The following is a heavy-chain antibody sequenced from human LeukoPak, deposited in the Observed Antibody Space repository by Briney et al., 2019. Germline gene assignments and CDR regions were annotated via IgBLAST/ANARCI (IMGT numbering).Heavy chain of an antibody. CDR1: GFTFSSYS. CDR2: ISSSSSYI. D-gene: IGHD2-2*02. Sequence: PGGSPRLSCAASGFTFSSYSMNWVRQAPGKGLEWVSSISSSSSYIYYADSVKGRFTISRDNAKNSLYLQMNSLRAEDTAVYYCARGPPGVPAAILDYWGQGTLVTVSS. V-gene: IGHV3-21*01. J-gene: IGHJ4*02. CDR3: ARGPPGVPAAILDY.